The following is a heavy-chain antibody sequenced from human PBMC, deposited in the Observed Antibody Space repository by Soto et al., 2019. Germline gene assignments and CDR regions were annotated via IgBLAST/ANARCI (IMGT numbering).Heavy chain of an antibody. D-gene: IGHD3-10*01. V-gene: IGHV3-74*01. CDR2: IDEYGNTI. CDR1: GFTFSSYW. J-gene: IGHJ4*02. CDR3: TRDIGGKGAY. Sequence: EVQLVEFGGGLVQPGGSLRLSCATSGFTFSSYWTHWVRQVPGKGLLWVSRIDEYGNTINYADSVRGRFTISRDNARNTLYLEMNSLRAEDTALYYCTRDIGGKGAYWGPGTLVTVSS.